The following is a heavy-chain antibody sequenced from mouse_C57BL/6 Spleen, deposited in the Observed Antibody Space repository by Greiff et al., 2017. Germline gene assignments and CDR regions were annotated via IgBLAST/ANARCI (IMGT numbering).Heavy chain of an antibody. V-gene: IGHV3-6*01. CDR3: ARAGEFYWYFDV. D-gene: IGHD4-1*01. CDR1: GYSITSGYY. CDR2: ISYDGSN. J-gene: IGHJ1*03. Sequence: EVQLQQSGPGLAKPSQSLSLTCSVTGYSITSGYYWNWIRQFPGNKLEWMGYISYDGSNNYNPSLKNRISITRDTSKNQFFLKLNSVTTEDTATYYCARAGEFYWYFDVWGTGTTVTVSS.